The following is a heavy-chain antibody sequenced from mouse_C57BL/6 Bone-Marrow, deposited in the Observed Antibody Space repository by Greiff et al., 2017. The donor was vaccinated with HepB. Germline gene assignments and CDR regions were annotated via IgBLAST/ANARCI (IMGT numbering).Heavy chain of an antibody. Sequence: QVQLKESGAELVRPGASVKLSCKASGYTFTDYYINWVKQRPGQGLEWIARIYPGSGNTYYNEKFKGKATLTAEKSSSTAYMQLSSLTSEDSAVYFCARKGYYYGSSYTYWYFDVWGTGTTVTVSS. CDR3: ARKGYYYGSSYTYWYFDV. CDR2: IYPGSGNT. CDR1: GYTFTDYY. V-gene: IGHV1-76*01. J-gene: IGHJ1*03. D-gene: IGHD1-1*01.